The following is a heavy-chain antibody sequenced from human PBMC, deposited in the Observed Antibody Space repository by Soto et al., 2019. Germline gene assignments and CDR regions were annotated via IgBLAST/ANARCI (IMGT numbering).Heavy chain of an antibody. D-gene: IGHD3-10*01. J-gene: IGHJ6*03. CDR2: IYYSGST. CDR1: GGSISSGGYY. Sequence: LSLTCTVSGGSISSGGYYWSWIRQHPGKGLEWIGYIYYSGSTYYNPSLKSRVTISVDTSKNQFSLKLSSVTAADTAVYYCARSSASGSYPYYYYYMDVWGKGTTVTVSS. V-gene: IGHV4-31*03. CDR3: ARSSASGSYPYYYYYMDV.